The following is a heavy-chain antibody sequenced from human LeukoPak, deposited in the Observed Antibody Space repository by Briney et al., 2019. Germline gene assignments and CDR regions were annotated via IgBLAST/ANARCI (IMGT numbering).Heavy chain of an antibody. D-gene: IGHD5-18*01. CDR1: GFTFSDYY. Sequence: GGSLRLSCAASGFTFSDYYKFWIRQAPGKGLEWVSYISNSGSIIYYADSVKGRFTVSRDNAKDSLYLQMNSLRAEDTAVYYCARAVSADTAMVYFDYWGQGTLVTVSS. CDR3: ARAVSADTAMVYFDY. V-gene: IGHV3-11*01. J-gene: IGHJ4*02. CDR2: ISNSGSII.